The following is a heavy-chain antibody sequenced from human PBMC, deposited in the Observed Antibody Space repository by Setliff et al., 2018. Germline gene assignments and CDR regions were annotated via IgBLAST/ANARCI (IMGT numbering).Heavy chain of an antibody. CDR2: IYTSGST. J-gene: IGHJ6*03. CDR3: ASNALPHYDYSNYEGLYDYYYYMDV. V-gene: IGHV4-61*09. Sequence: SETLSLTCTVSGGSISSGSYYWSWTRQPAGKGLEWIGHIYTSGSTNHNPSLKSRVTISVDTSKNQFSLKLSSVTAADTAVYYCASNALPHYDYSNYEGLYDYYYYMDVWGKGTTVTSP. CDR1: GGSISSGSYY. D-gene: IGHD4-4*01.